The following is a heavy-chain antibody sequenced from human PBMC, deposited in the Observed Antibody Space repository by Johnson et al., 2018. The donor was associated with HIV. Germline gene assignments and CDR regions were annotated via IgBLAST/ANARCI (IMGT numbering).Heavy chain of an antibody. Sequence: QVQLVESGGGVVQPGRSLRLSCAASGFTFSSYAMHWVRQTPGKGLEWVAVISYDGSNKYYADSVKGRFTISRDNSKNTLYLQMNSLRAEDTAVYYCARDQLSSGLNDQTDAFDIWGQGTMVTVSS. D-gene: IGHD6-19*01. J-gene: IGHJ3*02. CDR2: ISYDGSNK. V-gene: IGHV3-30-3*01. CDR1: GFTFSSYA. CDR3: ARDQLSSGLNDQTDAFDI.